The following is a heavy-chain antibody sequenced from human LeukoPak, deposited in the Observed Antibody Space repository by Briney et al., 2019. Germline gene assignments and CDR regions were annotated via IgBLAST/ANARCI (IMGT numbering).Heavy chain of an antibody. Sequence: SQTLSLTCTVSGGSISSGSYYWSWIRQPAGKGLEWIGRIYTSGSTNYNPSLKSRVTISVDTSKNQFSLKLSSVTAADTAVYYCARDRRGYCGSTSCYRDMDVWGKGTTVTVSS. J-gene: IGHJ6*03. CDR3: ARDRRGYCGSTSCYRDMDV. V-gene: IGHV4-61*02. CDR1: GGSISSGSYY. D-gene: IGHD2-2*02. CDR2: IYTSGST.